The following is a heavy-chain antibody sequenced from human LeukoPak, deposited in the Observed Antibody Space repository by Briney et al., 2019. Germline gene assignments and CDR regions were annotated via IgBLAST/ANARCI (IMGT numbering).Heavy chain of an antibody. V-gene: IGHV3-30*18. CDR3: AKGSGYYGSGSFSLDF. J-gene: IGHJ4*02. D-gene: IGHD3-10*01. CDR2: ISYDGSNK. CDR1: GFTFSSYG. Sequence: PGGSLRLSCAASGFTFSSYGMHWVRQAPGKGLEWVAVISYDGSNKYYADSVKGRFTISRDNSKNTLYLQMNSLRAEDTALYYCAKGSGYYGSGSFSLDFWGQGTLVTVSS.